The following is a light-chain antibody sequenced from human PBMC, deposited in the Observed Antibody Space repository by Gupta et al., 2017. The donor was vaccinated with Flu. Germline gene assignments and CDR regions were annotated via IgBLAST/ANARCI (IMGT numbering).Light chain of an antibody. V-gene: IGLV2-11*01. J-gene: IGLJ1*01. CDR3: CSYAGSYTFV. CDR2: DVI. Sequence: SVTIACTGTSSDVGGYNYVSWYQKHPGKAHKLMIYDVIKRPAGVPDRFSGSQAGNTASLTISGLQAEDEADYYCCSYAGSYTFVFGTGTKVTVL. CDR1: SSDVGGYNY.